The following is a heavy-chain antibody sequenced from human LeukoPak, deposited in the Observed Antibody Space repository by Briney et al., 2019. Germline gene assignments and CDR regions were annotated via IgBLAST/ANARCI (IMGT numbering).Heavy chain of an antibody. CDR3: AREPWELLRAFDI. D-gene: IGHD1-26*01. Sequence: GGSLRLSCAASGFTVSSNYMSWVRQAPGKGLEWVSVIYSSGTTYYADSVKGRFTISRDNSKNTLYLQMNSLRAEDTAVYYCAREPWELLRAFDIWGQGTMVTVSS. J-gene: IGHJ3*02. CDR2: IYSSGTT. V-gene: IGHV3-66*01. CDR1: GFTVSSNY.